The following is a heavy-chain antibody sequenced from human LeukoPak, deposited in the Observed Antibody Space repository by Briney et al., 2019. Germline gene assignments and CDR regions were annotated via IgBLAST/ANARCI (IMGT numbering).Heavy chain of an antibody. CDR3: ARSASTAGATIDY. D-gene: IGHD1-26*01. J-gene: IGHJ4*02. CDR2: IAYDGSKK. Sequence: PGGSLRLSCAASGFTFSNYAIHWVRQAPGKGLEWVAVIAYDGSKKLYADSVKGRFTISRDNSKNTLYLQMNSLRDEDTAMYYCARSASTAGATIDYWGQGTLVTVSS. CDR1: GFTFSNYA. V-gene: IGHV3-30*04.